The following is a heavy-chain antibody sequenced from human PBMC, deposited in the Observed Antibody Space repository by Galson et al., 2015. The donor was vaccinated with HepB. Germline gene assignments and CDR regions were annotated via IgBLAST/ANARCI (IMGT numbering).Heavy chain of an antibody. CDR1: GFTFSSYG. Sequence: SLRLSCAASGFTFSSYGMHWVRQAPGKGLEWVAVISYDGSNKYYADSVKGRFTISRDNSKNTLYLQMNSLRAEDTAVYYCATEYGSGSFPFDYWGQGTLVTVSS. D-gene: IGHD3-10*01. CDR3: ATEYGSGSFPFDY. J-gene: IGHJ4*02. CDR2: ISYDGSNK. V-gene: IGHV3-30*03.